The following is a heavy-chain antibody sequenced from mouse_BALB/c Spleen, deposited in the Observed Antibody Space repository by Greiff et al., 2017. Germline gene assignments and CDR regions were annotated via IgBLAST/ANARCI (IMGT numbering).Heavy chain of an antibody. J-gene: IGHJ4*01. CDR2: IWAGGST. V-gene: IGHV2-9*02. D-gene: IGHD2-2*01. CDR1: GFSLTSYG. Sequence: VKLVESGPGLVAPSQSLSITCTVSGFSLTSYGVHWVRQPPGKGLEWLGVIWAGGSTNYNSALMSRLSISKDNSKSQVFLKMNSLQANDTAIYYCARTRYGYGAMDYWGQGTSVTVSS. CDR3: ARTRYGYGAMDY.